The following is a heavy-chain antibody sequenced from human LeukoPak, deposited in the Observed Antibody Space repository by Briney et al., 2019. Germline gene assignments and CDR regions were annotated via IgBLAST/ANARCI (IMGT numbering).Heavy chain of an antibody. CDR3: ARDEDYYDSSGSHGVFDY. CDR1: GFTFSSYW. J-gene: IGHJ4*02. D-gene: IGHD3-22*01. Sequence: GGSLRLSCAASGFTFSSYWMSWVRQAPGKGLEWVADIKQDGSEKYYVDSVKGRFTISRDNAKNSLYLQMNSLRAEDTAVYYCARDEDYYDSSGSHGVFDYWGQGTLVTVSS. CDR2: IKQDGSEK. V-gene: IGHV3-7*05.